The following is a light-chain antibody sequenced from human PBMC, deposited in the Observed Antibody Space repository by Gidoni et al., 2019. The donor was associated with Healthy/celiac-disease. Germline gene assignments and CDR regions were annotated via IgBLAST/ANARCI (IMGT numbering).Light chain of an antibody. Sequence: QSVLTQPPSISRAPGQSVIISCTGRRSTLGSGYDVHWYQQLPVTTPRLLIYGNTLRPSGVPDRVSASKSGTSASLAITGLQAEDEATYYCQSFDSSLRGPVFGGGTRLTV. V-gene: IGLV1-40*01. CDR1: RSTLGSGYD. J-gene: IGLJ2*01. CDR3: QSFDSSLRGPV. CDR2: GNT.